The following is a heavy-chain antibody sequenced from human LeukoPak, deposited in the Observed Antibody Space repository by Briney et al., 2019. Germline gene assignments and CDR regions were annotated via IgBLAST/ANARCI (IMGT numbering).Heavy chain of an antibody. Sequence: PGGSLRLSCAASGFTFSSSEMYWVRQAPGKGLVWVSYISTTGNTKYYADSVQGRFTVSRDNGQSLLFLQMNSLRAGDTAIYYCARVFVSGYDVLTGYFRAFDYWGQGALVTVSS. CDR1: GFTFSSSE. CDR3: ARVFVSGYDVLTGYFRAFDY. D-gene: IGHD3-9*01. CDR2: ISTTGNTK. J-gene: IGHJ4*02. V-gene: IGHV3-48*03.